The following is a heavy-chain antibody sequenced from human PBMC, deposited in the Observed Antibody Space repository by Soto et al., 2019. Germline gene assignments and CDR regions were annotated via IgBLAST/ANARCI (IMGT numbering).Heavy chain of an antibody. Sequence: GGSLRLSCAASGFTFDDYAMHWVRQAPGKGLEWVSGISWNSGSIGYADSVKGRFTISRDNAKNSLYLQMNSLRAEDTALYYCAKDSYCISTSCYGYYYYYGMDVWGQGTTVTV. CDR1: GFTFDDYA. CDR2: ISWNSGSI. J-gene: IGHJ6*02. CDR3: AKDSYCISTSCYGYYYYYGMDV. D-gene: IGHD2-2*01. V-gene: IGHV3-9*01.